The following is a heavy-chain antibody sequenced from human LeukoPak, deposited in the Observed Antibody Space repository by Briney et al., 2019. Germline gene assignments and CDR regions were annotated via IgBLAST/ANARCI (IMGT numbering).Heavy chain of an antibody. CDR3: AKNGDRGAYCSGGSCYPYYYYNMDV. CDR1: GFTFSSYG. CDR2: ISGSGGST. D-gene: IGHD2-15*01. V-gene: IGHV3-23*01. J-gene: IGHJ6*03. Sequence: PGGSLRLSCAASGFTFSSYGMSWVRQAPGKGLEWVSAISGSGGSTYYADSVKGRFTISRDNPKNTLYLQMNSLRAEDTAIYYCAKNGDRGAYCSGGSCYPYYYYNMDVWGKGTTVTISS.